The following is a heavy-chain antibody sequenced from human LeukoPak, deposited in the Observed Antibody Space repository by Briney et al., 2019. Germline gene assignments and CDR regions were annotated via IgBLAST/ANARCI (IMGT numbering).Heavy chain of an antibody. CDR1: GGSISSGGYS. V-gene: IGHV4-30-2*01. CDR2: IYHSGST. CDR3: ARVSRGVDAFDI. Sequence: PSQTLSLTCAVSGGSISSGGYSWSWIRQPPGKGLEWIGYIYHSGSTYYNPSLKSRVTISVDRSKNQFSLKLSSVTAADTAVYYCARVSRGVDAFDIWGQGTMVTVSS. D-gene: IGHD1-26*01. J-gene: IGHJ3*02.